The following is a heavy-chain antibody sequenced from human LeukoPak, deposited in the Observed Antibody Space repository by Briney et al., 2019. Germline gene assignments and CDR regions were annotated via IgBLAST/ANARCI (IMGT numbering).Heavy chain of an antibody. CDR1: GFTFSSYA. D-gene: IGHD1-26*01. CDR3: ARDAPGGERELRLDY. CDR2: ISYDGSNK. Sequence: PGGSLRLSCAASGFTFSSYAMHWVRQAPGKGLEWVAVISYDGSNKYYADSVKGRFTISRDNSKNTLYLQMNSLRAEDTAVYYCARDAPGGERELRLDYWGQGTLVTVSS. V-gene: IGHV3-30*04. J-gene: IGHJ4*02.